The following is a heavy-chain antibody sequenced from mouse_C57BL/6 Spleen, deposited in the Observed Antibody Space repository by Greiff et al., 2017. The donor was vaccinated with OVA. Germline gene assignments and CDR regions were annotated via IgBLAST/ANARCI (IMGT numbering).Heavy chain of an antibody. V-gene: IGHV5-16*01. CDR3: ARGGGAVWYFDV. CDR2: INYDGSST. CDR1: GFTFSDYY. J-gene: IGHJ1*03. Sequence: EVLLVESEGGLVQPGSSMKLSCTASGFTFSDYYMAWVRQVPEKGLEWVANINYDGSSTYYLDSLKGRFTISRDNAKNILYLQMSSLKSEDTATYDCARGGGAVWYFDVWGTGTTVTVSS. D-gene: IGHD1-1*02.